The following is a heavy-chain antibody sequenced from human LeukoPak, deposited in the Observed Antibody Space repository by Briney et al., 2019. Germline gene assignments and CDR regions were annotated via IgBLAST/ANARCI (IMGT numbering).Heavy chain of an antibody. D-gene: IGHD5-12*01. CDR3: ARGPLIRGYFFDY. Sequence: GGSLRLSCAASGFTFSSYAMHWVRQAPGKGLEYVSAISSNGGSTYYANSVKGRFTISRDNSKNTLYLQMGSLRAEDMAVYSCARGPLIRGYFFDYWGQGTLVTVSS. J-gene: IGHJ4*02. CDR2: ISSNGGST. V-gene: IGHV3-64*01. CDR1: GFTFSSYA.